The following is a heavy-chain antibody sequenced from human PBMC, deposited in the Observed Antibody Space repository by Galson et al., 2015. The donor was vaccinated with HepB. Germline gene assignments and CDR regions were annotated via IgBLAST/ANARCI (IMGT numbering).Heavy chain of an antibody. V-gene: IGHV3-21*01. J-gene: IGHJ6*02. CDR1: GSTFSSYS. CDR3: ARDDRPPIVVVPAAIPYYYYGMDV. Sequence: SLRLSCAASGSTFSSYSMNWVRQAPGKGLEWVSSISSSSSYIYYADSVKGRFTISRDNAKNSLYLQMNSLRAEDTAVYYCARDDRPPIVVVPAAIPYYYYGMDVWGQGTTVTVSS. D-gene: IGHD2-2*01. CDR2: ISSSSSYI.